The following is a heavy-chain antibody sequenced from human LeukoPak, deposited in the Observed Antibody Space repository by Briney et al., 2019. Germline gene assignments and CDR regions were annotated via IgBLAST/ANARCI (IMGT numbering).Heavy chain of an antibody. D-gene: IGHD4-17*01. CDR3: ARESDDYGCD. J-gene: IGHJ4*02. CDR1: GYTFTGYH. CDR2: INPNSGGT. V-gene: IGHV1-2*06. Sequence: GASVKVSCKASGYTFTGYHMHWVRQAPGQGLEWMGRINPNSGGTNYAQKFQGRVTMTRDTSNSTAYMELSRLRSDDTAVYYCARESDDYGCDWGQGTLVTVSS.